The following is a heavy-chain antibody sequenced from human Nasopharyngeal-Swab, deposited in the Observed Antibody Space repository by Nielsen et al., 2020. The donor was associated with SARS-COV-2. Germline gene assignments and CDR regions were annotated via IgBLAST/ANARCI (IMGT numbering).Heavy chain of an antibody. CDR3: ARGRDFSFDS. CDR2: TLYRSKWYN. V-gene: IGHV6-1*01. CDR1: GDRVSSHSAG. J-gene: IGHJ4*02. Sequence: SQTLSLPCAISGDRVSSHSAGWNWIRQSPSRGLEWLGRTLYRSKWYNDYAESVKSRIAVNPDTSKNQFSLQLNSVTPEDTAVYYCARGRDFSFDSWGQGTLVTASS. D-gene: IGHD3-3*01.